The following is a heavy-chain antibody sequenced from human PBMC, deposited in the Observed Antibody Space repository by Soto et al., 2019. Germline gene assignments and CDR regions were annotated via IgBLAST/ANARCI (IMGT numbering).Heavy chain of an antibody. Sequence: ASVKVSCKASGYTFTGYCMHWVRQAPGQGLEWMGWINPNSGGTNYAQKFQGWVTMTRDTSISTAYMELSRLRSDDTAVYYCARDGSAYYYDSSGYYSQIPHFDYWGQGTLVTVSS. V-gene: IGHV1-2*04. D-gene: IGHD3-22*01. CDR2: INPNSGGT. J-gene: IGHJ4*02. CDR1: GYTFTGYC. CDR3: ARDGSAYYYDSSGYYSQIPHFDY.